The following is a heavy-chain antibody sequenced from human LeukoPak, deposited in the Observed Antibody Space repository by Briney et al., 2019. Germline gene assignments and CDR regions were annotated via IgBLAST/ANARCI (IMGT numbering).Heavy chain of an antibody. Sequence: SETLSLTCTVSGGSISSYYWSWIRQPPGKGLEWIGYIYYSGSTNYNPTLKSRVTISVDTSKNQFSLKLSSVTAADTAVYYCGRRELSGTYLFDYWGQGTLVTVSS. CDR1: GGSISSYY. J-gene: IGHJ4*02. CDR3: GRRELSGTYLFDY. CDR2: IYYSGST. V-gene: IGHV4-59*08. D-gene: IGHD1-26*01.